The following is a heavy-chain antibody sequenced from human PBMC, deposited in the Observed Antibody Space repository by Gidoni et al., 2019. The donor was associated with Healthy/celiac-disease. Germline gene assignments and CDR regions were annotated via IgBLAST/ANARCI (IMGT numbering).Heavy chain of an antibody. D-gene: IGHD2-2*01. J-gene: IGHJ4*02. Sequence: EVQLVESGGGLVQPGGSLRLSCSASGFHFSSYAMHWVRQAPGKGLEYVSAISSNGGSTYYADSVKGRFTISRDNSKNTLYLQMSSLRAEDTAVYYCVKDRGSLVPAAMHLDYWGQGTLVTVSS. CDR1: GFHFSSYA. V-gene: IGHV3-64D*06. CDR2: ISSNGGST. CDR3: VKDRGSLVPAAMHLDY.